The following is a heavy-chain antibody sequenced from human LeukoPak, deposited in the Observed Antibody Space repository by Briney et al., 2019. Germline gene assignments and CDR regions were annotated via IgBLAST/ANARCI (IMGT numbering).Heavy chain of an antibody. CDR3: ARDRSGRYDP. CDR2: IYYSGST. V-gene: IGHV4-59*11. CDR1: GGSISSHY. J-gene: IGHJ5*02. D-gene: IGHD6-25*01. Sequence: PSETLSLTCTVSGGSISSHYWSWIRQPPGKGLEWIGYIYYSGSTNYNPSLKSRVTISVDTSKNQVSLKLSSVTAADTAVYYCARDRSGRYDPWGQGTLVTVSS.